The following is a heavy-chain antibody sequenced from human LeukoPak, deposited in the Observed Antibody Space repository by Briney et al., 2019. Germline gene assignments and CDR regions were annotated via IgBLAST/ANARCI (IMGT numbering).Heavy chain of an antibody. Sequence: SGPTLVNPTQTLTQTCTFSGFSLSTSGMCVSWIRQPPGKALEWLARIDWDDDKYYSTSLKTRLTISKDTSKNQVVLTMTNMDPVDTATYYCARMYYYDSSGYYYNFDYWGQGTLVTVSS. J-gene: IGHJ4*02. CDR1: GFSLSTSGMC. D-gene: IGHD3-22*01. V-gene: IGHV2-70*11. CDR2: IDWDDDK. CDR3: ARMYYYDSSGYYYNFDY.